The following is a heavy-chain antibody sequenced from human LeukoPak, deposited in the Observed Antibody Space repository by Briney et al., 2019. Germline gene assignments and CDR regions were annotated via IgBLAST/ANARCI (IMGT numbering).Heavy chain of an antibody. D-gene: IGHD3-22*01. V-gene: IGHV3-30*02. CDR1: GFTFSSYG. CDR3: AKDSTMIVVVITTIDY. Sequence: GGSLRLSCAASGFTFSSYGMHWVRQAPGKGLEWVAFIRYDGSNKYYADSVKGRFTISRDNSKNTLYLQMNSLRAEDTAVYYCAKDSTMIVVVITTIDYWGQGTLVTVSS. CDR2: IRYDGSNK. J-gene: IGHJ4*02.